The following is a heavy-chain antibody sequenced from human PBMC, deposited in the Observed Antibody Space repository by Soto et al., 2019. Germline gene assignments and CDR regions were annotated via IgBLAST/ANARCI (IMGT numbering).Heavy chain of an antibody. D-gene: IGHD6-13*01. CDR3: ARAGRIAAAGRFDY. V-gene: IGHV4-31*03. CDR2: IYYSGST. Sequence: SETLSLTCTVSGGSISSGDYYWSWIRQVPGKGLEWIGYIYYSGSTYYNPSLKSRVAMSVDTSKNQFSLKMRSVTAADTAIYYCARAGRIAAAGRFDYWGQGTLVTVSS. J-gene: IGHJ4*02. CDR1: GGSISSGDYY.